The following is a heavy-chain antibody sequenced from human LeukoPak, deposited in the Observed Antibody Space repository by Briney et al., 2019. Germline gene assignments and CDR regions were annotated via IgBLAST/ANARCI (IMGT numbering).Heavy chain of an antibody. CDR3: AELGITMIGGV. CDR1: EFTFNSYK. V-gene: IGHV3-48*03. D-gene: IGHD3-10*02. J-gene: IGHJ6*04. Sequence: GGSLRLSCAAPEFTFNSYKMNWVRQAPGKGLEWVSYISSSSSTIYYADSVKGRFTISRDNAKNSLYLQMNSLRAEDTAVYYCAELGITMIGGVWGKGTTVTISS. CDR2: ISSSSSTI.